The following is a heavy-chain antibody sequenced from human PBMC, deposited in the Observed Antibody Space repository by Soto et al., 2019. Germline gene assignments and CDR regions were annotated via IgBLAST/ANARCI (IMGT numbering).Heavy chain of an antibody. Sequence: QVQLQESGPGLVKPSETLALTCTVSGDSISSYYWSWIRQPPGKGLEWIVYIYYSGSTNYNPTLKRRVTISVDTSKSQFSLKLSSVAAADTAVYYCVRGWGGYFDNWGQGTLVTVSS. J-gene: IGHJ4*02. V-gene: IGHV4-59*01. CDR2: IYYSGST. CDR1: GDSISSYY. D-gene: IGHD7-27*01. CDR3: VRGWGGYFDN.